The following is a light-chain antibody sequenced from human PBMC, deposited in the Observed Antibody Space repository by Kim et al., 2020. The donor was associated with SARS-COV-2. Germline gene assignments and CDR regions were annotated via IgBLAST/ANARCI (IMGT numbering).Light chain of an antibody. Sequence: VALGQTARLTWGVNNSGSKKVHWYPQKPGQAPVLVIYRDSNRPSGIPERFSGSNSGNTATLTISRAQAGDEAYYYCQVWDSSTLVFGGGTQLTVL. CDR2: RDS. J-gene: IGLJ3*02. CDR3: QVWDSSTLV. V-gene: IGLV3-9*01. CDR1: NSGSKK.